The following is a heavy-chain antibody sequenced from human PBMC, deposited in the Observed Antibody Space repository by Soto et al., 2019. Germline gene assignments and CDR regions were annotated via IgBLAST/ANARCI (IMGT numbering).Heavy chain of an antibody. J-gene: IGHJ5*02. Sequence: ASVNGSCKASGYSFTNNDVTWVRQAIGQGLEWMGWMNPGSGDTGYAQKFQGRVTMTRDISIATAYMELSSLRSDDTAIYYCARMATFGSFNGFDPWGQGTLVTVSS. CDR1: GYSFTNND. D-gene: IGHD3-16*01. CDR2: MNPGSGDT. V-gene: IGHV1-8*01. CDR3: ARMATFGSFNGFDP.